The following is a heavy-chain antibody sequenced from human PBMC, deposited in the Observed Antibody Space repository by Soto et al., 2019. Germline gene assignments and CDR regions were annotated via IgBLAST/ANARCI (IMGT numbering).Heavy chain of an antibody. Sequence: KASETLSLTCAVYGGSLSGYYWSWIRQPPGKGLEWIGEINHSGSTNYNPSLKSRVTISADTSKKQFSLNLSSVTAADTAVYYCARRPAYYFDYWGQGTLVTVSS. J-gene: IGHJ4*02. CDR1: GGSLSGYY. CDR2: INHSGST. CDR3: ARRPAYYFDY. V-gene: IGHV4-34*01.